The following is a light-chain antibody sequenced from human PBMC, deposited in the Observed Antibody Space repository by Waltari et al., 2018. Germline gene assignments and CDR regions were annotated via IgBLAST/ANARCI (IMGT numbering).Light chain of an antibody. CDR3: QQYGRSPRT. CDR1: QTVTSGY. V-gene: IGKV3-20*01. Sequence: EIVLTKSPGTLSLSPGDRASLSCRASQTVTSGYIAWHQQKPGQAPRLLIFGASRRATGIPDRFSGSGSGTDFTLTISGLEPEDFAVYYCQQYGRSPRTFGQGTKVEIK. CDR2: GAS. J-gene: IGKJ1*01.